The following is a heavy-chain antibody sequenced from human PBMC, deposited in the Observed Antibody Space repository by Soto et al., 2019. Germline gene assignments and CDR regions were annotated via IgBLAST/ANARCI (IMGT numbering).Heavy chain of an antibody. V-gene: IGHV4-59*01. CDR2: IYYSGST. J-gene: IGHJ4*02. Sequence: TLSLTCTVSGGSISSYYWSWIRQPPGKGLEWIGYIYYSGSTNYNPSLKSRVTISVDTSKNQFSLKLSSVTAADTAVYYCARGNDFSNWGQGTLVTSPQ. CDR3: ARGNDFSN. CDR1: GGSISSYY. D-gene: IGHD3-3*01.